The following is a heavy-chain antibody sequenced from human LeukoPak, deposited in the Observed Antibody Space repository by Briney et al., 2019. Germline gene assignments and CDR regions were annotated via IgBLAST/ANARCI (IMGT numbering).Heavy chain of an antibody. Sequence: PSETLSLTCAVSDDSFSSHYWHWIRQPPGKGLEGIGYISYSGSTNYNPSLKSRVTLSIDTSKNQFSLKLSSVTAADTSLYYCARDLVTVTKGFDIWGQGTMVSVSS. D-gene: IGHD4-17*01. CDR3: ARDLVTVTKGFDI. CDR2: ISYSGST. J-gene: IGHJ3*02. CDR1: DDSFSSHY. V-gene: IGHV4-59*11.